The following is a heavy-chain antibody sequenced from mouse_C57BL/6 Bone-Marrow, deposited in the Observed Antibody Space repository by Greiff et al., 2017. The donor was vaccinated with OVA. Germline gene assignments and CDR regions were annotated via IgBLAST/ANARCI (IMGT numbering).Heavy chain of an antibody. CDR3: ARRGAMDY. Sequence: EVKLMESGGGLVQPGGSLKLSCAASGFTFSDYYMYWVRQTPEKRLEWVAYISNGGGSTYYPDTVKGRFTISRDNAKNTLYLQMSRLKSEDTAMYYCARRGAMDYWGQGTSVTGAS. CDR1: GFTFSDYY. CDR2: ISNGGGST. J-gene: IGHJ4*01. V-gene: IGHV5-12*01.